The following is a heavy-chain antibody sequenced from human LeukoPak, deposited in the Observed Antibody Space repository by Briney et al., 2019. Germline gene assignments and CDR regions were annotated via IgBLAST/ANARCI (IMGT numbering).Heavy chain of an antibody. J-gene: IGHJ6*03. D-gene: IGHD5-18*01. Sequence: GTSLRLSCAASGFTFKNYGMHWVRQAPGKGLEWVAFISYDGNSKYYPDSVKGRFTVSRDNSKNTLYLQMNSLRAEDTAVYYCAKGLNSYGYYYYMDVWGKGTTVTVSS. CDR1: GFTFKNYG. CDR2: ISYDGNSK. CDR3: AKGLNSYGYYYYMDV. V-gene: IGHV3-30*18.